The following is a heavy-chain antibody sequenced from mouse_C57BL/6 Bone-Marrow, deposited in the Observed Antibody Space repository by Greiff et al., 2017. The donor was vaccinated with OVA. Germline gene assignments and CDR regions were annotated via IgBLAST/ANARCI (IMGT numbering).Heavy chain of an antibody. CDR3: ASMDDYGSPFAY. CDR2: ISYSGST. J-gene: IGHJ3*01. V-gene: IGHV3-1*01. CDR1: GYSITSGYD. Sequence: EVQLQESGPGMVKPSQSLSLTCTVTGYSITSGYDWHWIRHFPGNKLEWMGYISYSGSTNYNPSLKSRISITHDTSKNHFFLKLNSVTTEDTATYYCASMDDYGSPFAYWGQGTLVTVSA. D-gene: IGHD2-4*01.